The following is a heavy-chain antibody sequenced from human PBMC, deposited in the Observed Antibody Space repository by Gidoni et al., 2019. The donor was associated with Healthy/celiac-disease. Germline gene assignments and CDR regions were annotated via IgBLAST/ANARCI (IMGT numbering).Heavy chain of an antibody. CDR2: IYYSGST. Sequence: QVQLQESGPGLVKPSQTLSLTCTVSGGSIISGDYYWSWIRQPPGKGLEWIGYIYYSGSTYYNPSLKSRVTISVDTSKNQFSLKLSSVTAADTAVYYCATSSGWFANWFDPWGQGTLVTVSS. V-gene: IGHV4-30-4*01. D-gene: IGHD6-19*01. CDR3: ATSSGWFANWFDP. J-gene: IGHJ5*02. CDR1: GGSIISGDYY.